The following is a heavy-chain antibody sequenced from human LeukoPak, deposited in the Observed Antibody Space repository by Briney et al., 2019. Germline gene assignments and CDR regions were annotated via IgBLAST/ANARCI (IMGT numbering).Heavy chain of an antibody. J-gene: IGHJ4*02. CDR2: ISYDGRNK. CDR3: AKDRDTVGASYDFDY. Sequence: GGSLRLSCAASGFTFSSYGMHWVRQAPGKGLEWVAVISYDGRNKYYADSVKGRFTISRDQSKNTLYLQMNSLRADDTAVYNCAKDRDTVGASYDFDYWGQGTMVTVSS. D-gene: IGHD1-26*01. V-gene: IGHV3-30*18. CDR1: GFTFSSYG.